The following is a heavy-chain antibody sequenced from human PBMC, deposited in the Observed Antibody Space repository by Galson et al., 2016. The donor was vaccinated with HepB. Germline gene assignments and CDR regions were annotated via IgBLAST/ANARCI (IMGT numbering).Heavy chain of an antibody. CDR1: GGSISTYY. V-gene: IGHV4-59*01. D-gene: IGHD3-10*01. Sequence: SETLSLTCTVSGGSISTYYWNWIRQPPGKGLEWIGYIYYSGSTNYNPSLKSRVTLPVDTSKNQFSLKLTSVTGADTAVYYCARDSAGSFDLWGRGTLVTVSS. J-gene: IGHJ2*01. CDR2: IYYSGST. CDR3: ARDSAGSFDL.